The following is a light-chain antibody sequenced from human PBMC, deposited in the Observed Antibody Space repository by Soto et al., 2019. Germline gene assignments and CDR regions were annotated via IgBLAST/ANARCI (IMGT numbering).Light chain of an antibody. J-gene: IGLJ2*01. Sequence: QLVLTQPSSLSASPGASASLTCTSRSGINVGTYRIYWYQQKPGSPPQYLLRYKSDSDKQQGSGVPSRFSGSKDASANAGILLISGLQSEDEADYYCMIWHSSAVVFGGGTKLTVL. CDR1: SGINVGTYR. CDR2: YKSDSDK. V-gene: IGLV5-45*02. CDR3: MIWHSSAVV.